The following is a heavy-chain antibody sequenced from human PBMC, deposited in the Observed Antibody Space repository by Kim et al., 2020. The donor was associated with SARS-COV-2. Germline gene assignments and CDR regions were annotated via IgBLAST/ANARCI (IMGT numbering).Heavy chain of an antibody. Sequence: ASVKVSCKASGYTFTGYYMHWVRQAPGQGLEWMGWINPNSGGTNYAQKFQGRVTMTRDTSISTAYMELSRLRSDDTAVYYCARGEQLWLLPYYYYYMDVWGKGTTVTVSS. V-gene: IGHV1-2*02. CDR3: ARGEQLWLLPYYYYYMDV. CDR1: GYTFTGYY. CDR2: INPNSGGT. D-gene: IGHD5-18*01. J-gene: IGHJ6*03.